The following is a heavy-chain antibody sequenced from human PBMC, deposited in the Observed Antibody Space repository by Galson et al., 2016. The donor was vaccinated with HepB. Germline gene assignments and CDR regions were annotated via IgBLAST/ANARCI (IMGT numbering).Heavy chain of an antibody. CDR1: GGPISSGDYY. J-gene: IGHJ4*02. CDR2: IYTTGST. V-gene: IGHV4-61*02. CDR3: ARERVVPAPMGYYFDY. Sequence: TLSLTCSVSGGPISSGDYYWSWIRQPAGKGLEWIGRIYTTGSTNYNPSLKSRVTISVDTSKNQFSLKLSPVTAADTAVYYCARERVVPAPMGYYFDYWGQGTLVTVSS. D-gene: IGHD2-2*01.